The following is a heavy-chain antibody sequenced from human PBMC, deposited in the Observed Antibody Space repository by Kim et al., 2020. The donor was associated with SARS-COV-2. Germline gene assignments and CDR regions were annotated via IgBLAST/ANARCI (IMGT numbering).Heavy chain of an antibody. CDR2: IYHSGST. Sequence: SETLSLTCTVSGYSISSGYYWGWIRQPPGKGLEWIGSIYHSGSTYYNPSLKSRVTISVDTSKNQFSLKLSSVTAADTAVYYCARDQQLVFDYWGQGTLVT. CDR3: ARDQQLVFDY. CDR1: GYSISSGYY. J-gene: IGHJ4*02. V-gene: IGHV4-38-2*02. D-gene: IGHD6-13*01.